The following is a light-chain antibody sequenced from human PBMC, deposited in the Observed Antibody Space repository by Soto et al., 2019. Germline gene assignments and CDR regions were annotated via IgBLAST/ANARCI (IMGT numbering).Light chain of an antibody. CDR1: QSISSW. CDR2: KAS. Sequence: DIQMTQSPSTLSASVGDRVTITCRARQSISSWLAWYQQKPGKAPKLLIYKASSLESGVPSRFSGSGSGTEFTLTISSLQPDDFATYYCQHLRAVGQGTRLEIK. V-gene: IGKV1-5*03. CDR3: QHLRA. J-gene: IGKJ5*01.